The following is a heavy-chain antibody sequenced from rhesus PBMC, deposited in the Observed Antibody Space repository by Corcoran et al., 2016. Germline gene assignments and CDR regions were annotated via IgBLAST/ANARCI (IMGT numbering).Heavy chain of an antibody. CDR1: GYSISSGYG. Sequence: QVQLQESGPGLVKPSETLSLTCAVSGYSISSGYGWSWIRQPPGKGLVGIGYIGGSSGSTNYNPSLKSRFTISKDTSKNQFSLKLSSVTAADTAVYYCASGSGWSLDYWGQGVLVTVSS. CDR3: ASGSGWSLDY. CDR2: IGGSSGST. V-gene: IGHV4-127*01. J-gene: IGHJ4*01. D-gene: IGHD6S26*01.